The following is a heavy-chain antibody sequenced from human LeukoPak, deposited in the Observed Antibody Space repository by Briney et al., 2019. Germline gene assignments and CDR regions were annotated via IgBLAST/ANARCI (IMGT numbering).Heavy chain of an antibody. D-gene: IGHD6-19*01. J-gene: IGHJ4*02. Sequence: GSLRLSCAASGFTFSSYAMSWVRQAPGKGLEWIGEINHSGSTNYNPSLKSRATISVDTSKSQFSLKLSSVTAADTAVYYCARHGMTYSSGWYMAPYYFDYWGQGTLVTVSP. CDR2: INHSGST. V-gene: IGHV4-34*01. CDR1: GFTFSSYA. CDR3: ARHGMTYSSGWYMAPYYFDY.